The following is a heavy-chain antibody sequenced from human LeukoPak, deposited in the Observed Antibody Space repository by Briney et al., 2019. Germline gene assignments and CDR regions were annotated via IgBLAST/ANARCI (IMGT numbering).Heavy chain of an antibody. CDR3: ARVASLRFLEWDRRYYYMDV. Sequence: SETLSLTCTVSGGSISSGSYYWSWIRQPAGKGLEWIGRIYTSGSTNYNPSLKSRVTISVDTSKNQFSLKLSSVTAADTAVYYCARVASLRFLEWDRRYYYMDVWGKGTTVTVSS. V-gene: IGHV4-61*02. CDR1: GGSISSGSYY. J-gene: IGHJ6*03. D-gene: IGHD3-3*01. CDR2: IYTSGST.